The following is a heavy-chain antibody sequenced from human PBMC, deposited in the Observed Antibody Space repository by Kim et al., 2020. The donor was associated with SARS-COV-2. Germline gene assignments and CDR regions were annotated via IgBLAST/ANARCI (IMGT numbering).Heavy chain of an antibody. J-gene: IGHJ3*01. CDR3: ARDDWDLGKYAFDL. D-gene: IGHD3-9*01. CDR2: IWHDGSKT. Sequence: GGFLRLSCAASGFTFSTYGMNWVRQAPGKGLEWVALIWHDGSKTFYADSVKGRFTISRDNSQNTLYLQVNSLRAEDTAVYYCARDDWDLGKYAFDLWGQGTMVTVSS. CDR1: GFTFSTYG. V-gene: IGHV3-33*01.